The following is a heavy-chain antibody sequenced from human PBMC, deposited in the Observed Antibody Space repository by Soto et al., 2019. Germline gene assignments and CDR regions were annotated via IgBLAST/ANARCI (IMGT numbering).Heavy chain of an antibody. CDR1: GFSLSTSGVG. D-gene: IGHD3-3*01. V-gene: IGHV2-5*02. CDR2: IYWDDDK. CDR3: AHTVRFLEWLLTDY. J-gene: IGHJ4*02. Sequence: PTLVNPTQTLTLTCTFSGFSLSTSGVGVGWIRQPPGKALEWLALIYWDDDKRYSPSLKSRLTITRDTSKNQVVLTMTNMEPVDTATYYCAHTVRFLEWLLTDYWGQGTLVTVSS.